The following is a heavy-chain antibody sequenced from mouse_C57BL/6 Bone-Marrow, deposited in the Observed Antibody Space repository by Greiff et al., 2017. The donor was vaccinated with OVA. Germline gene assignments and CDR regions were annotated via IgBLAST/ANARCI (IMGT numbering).Heavy chain of an antibody. D-gene: IGHD1-1*01. CDR2: IYPGDGDT. J-gene: IGHJ1*03. Sequence: VQLQQSGPELVKPGASVKISCKASGYAFSSSWMNWVKQRPGKGLEWIGRIYPGDGDTNYNGKFKGKATLTADKSSSTAYMQLSSLTSEDSAVYFCARRDYYGSSYGYFDVWGTGTTVTVSS. CDR3: ARRDYYGSSYGYFDV. CDR1: GYAFSSSW. V-gene: IGHV1-82*01.